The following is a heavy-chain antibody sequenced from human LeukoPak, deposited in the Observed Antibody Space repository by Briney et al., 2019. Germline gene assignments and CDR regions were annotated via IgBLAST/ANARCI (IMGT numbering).Heavy chain of an antibody. CDR3: ARGSRDGYNYFGYYYYYMDV. V-gene: IGHV4-59*01. J-gene: IGHJ6*03. CDR2: IYYSGST. CDR1: GGSISSYY. Sequence: SETLSLTCTVSGGSISSYYWSWIRQPPGKGLEWIGYIYYSGSTNYYPSLKSRVTISVDTSKNQFSLKLSSVTAADTAVYYCARGSRDGYNYFGYYYYYMDVWGKGTTVTVSS. D-gene: IGHD5-24*01.